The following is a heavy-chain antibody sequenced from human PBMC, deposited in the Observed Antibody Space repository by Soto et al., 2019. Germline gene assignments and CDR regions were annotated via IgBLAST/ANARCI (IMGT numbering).Heavy chain of an antibody. CDR3: ARGLDWFDAFDI. CDR1: GGTFSSYA. Sequence: SVKVSCKASGGTFSSYAISWVRQAPGQGLEWMGGIIPIFGTANYAQKFQGRVTITADESTSTAYMELSSLRSEDTAVYYCARGLDWFDAFDIWGQGTMVTVSS. CDR2: IIPIFGTA. J-gene: IGHJ3*02. D-gene: IGHD3-9*01. V-gene: IGHV1-69*13.